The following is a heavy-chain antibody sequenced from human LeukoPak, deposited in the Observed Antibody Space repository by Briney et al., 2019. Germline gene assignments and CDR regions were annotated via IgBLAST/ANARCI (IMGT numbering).Heavy chain of an antibody. CDR3: AREGQAANYYGMDV. J-gene: IGHJ6*02. Sequence: GALVKVSCKASGYTFTSYAMNWVRQAPGQGLEWMGWINTNTGNPTYAQGFTGRFVFSLDTSVSTAYLQISSLKAEDTAVYYCAREGQAANYYGMDVWGQGTTVTVSS. CDR2: INTNTGNP. V-gene: IGHV7-4-1*02. CDR1: GYTFTSYA.